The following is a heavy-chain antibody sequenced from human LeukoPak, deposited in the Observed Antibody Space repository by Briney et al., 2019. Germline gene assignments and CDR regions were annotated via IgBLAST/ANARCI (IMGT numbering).Heavy chain of an antibody. CDR2: IYYSGST. Sequence: SGTLSLTCTVSAGSISSYYWSWIRQPPGKGLEWIGYIYYSGSTNYNPPLKSRVTISVDTSKNQFSLKLSSVTAADTAVYYCARTEVGAIDYWGQGTLVTVSS. J-gene: IGHJ4*02. CDR3: ARTEVGAIDY. V-gene: IGHV4-59*01. D-gene: IGHD1-26*01. CDR1: AGSISSYY.